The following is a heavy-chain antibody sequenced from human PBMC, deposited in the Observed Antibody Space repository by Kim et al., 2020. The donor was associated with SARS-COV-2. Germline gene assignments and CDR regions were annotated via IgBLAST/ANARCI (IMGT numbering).Heavy chain of an antibody. CDR3: ARGAHDYGGNYDAFDI. J-gene: IGHJ3*02. Sequence: SVKSRITINPDTSKNQFSLQLNSVTPEDTAVYYCARGAHDYGGNYDAFDIWGQGTMVTVSS. V-gene: IGHV6-1*01. D-gene: IGHD4-17*01.